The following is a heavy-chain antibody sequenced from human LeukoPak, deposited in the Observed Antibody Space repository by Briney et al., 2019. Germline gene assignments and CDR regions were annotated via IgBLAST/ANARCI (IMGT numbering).Heavy chain of an antibody. CDR3: AKDGRDFWSGYYNYYYYGMDV. J-gene: IGHJ6*02. V-gene: IGHV3-30*18. D-gene: IGHD3-3*01. Sequence: GGSLRLSCAASGFTFSSYGMHWVRQAPGKGLEWVAVISYDGSNKYYADSVKGRFTISRDNSKNTLYLQMNSLRAEDTAVYYCAKDGRDFWSGYYNYYYYGMDVWGQGTTVTVSS. CDR1: GFTFSSYG. CDR2: ISYDGSNK.